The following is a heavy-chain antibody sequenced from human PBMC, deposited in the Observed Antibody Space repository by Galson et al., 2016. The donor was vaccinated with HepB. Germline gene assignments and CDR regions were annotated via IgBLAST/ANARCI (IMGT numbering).Heavy chain of an antibody. Sequence: ETLSLTCTVSDGSIVSSSYYWGWIRQPPGKGLDWIGNMFYSGSTYYNPSLKSRVTISVDTSRNQFYLQLTSVTAADTAVYYCARQSVGAFDYWGQGTLVTVSS. V-gene: IGHV4-39*01. CDR2: MFYSGST. D-gene: IGHD1-26*01. CDR1: DGSIVSSSYY. CDR3: ARQSVGAFDY. J-gene: IGHJ4*02.